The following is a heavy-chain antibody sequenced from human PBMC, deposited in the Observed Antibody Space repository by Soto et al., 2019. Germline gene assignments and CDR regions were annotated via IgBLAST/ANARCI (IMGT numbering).Heavy chain of an antibody. CDR1: GFTFSSYG. Sequence: GGSLRLSCAASGFTFSSYGMHWVRQAPGKGLEWVAVIWYDGSNKYYADSVKGRFTISRDNSKNTLYLQMNSLRAEDTAVYYCAKDSSSGSYRYYYYYYGMDVWGQGTTVTVSS. CDR3: AKDSSSGSYRYYYYYYGMDV. J-gene: IGHJ6*02. D-gene: IGHD1-26*01. V-gene: IGHV3-33*06. CDR2: IWYDGSNK.